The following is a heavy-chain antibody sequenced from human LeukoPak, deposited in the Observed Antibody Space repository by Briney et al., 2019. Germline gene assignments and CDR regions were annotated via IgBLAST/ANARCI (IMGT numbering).Heavy chain of an antibody. CDR3: ARAVHMAAAAGTFFDY. CDR1: GFTFSSYS. V-gene: IGHV3-48*04. D-gene: IGHD6-13*01. Sequence: GGSLRLSCAASGFTFSSYSMNWVRQAPGKGLEWVSYISSSGSTIYYADSVKGRFTISRDNAKNSLYLQMNSLRAEDTAVYYCARAVHMAAAAGTFFDYWGQGTLVTVSS. CDR2: ISSSGSTI. J-gene: IGHJ4*02.